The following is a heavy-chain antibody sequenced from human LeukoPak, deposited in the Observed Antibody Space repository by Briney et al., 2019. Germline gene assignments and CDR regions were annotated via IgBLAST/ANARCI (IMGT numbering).Heavy chain of an antibody. CDR3: ASGPGGYYYMDV. D-gene: IGHD1-14*01. V-gene: IGHV4-39*01. CDR1: GFSISSSSYY. Sequence: SETLSLTCTVSGFSISSSSYYWGWIRQPPGKGLEWIGSIYYSGSTYYNPSLKSRATISVDTSKNQFSLKLSSVTAADTAVYYCASGPGGYYYMDVWGKGTTVTVSS. J-gene: IGHJ6*03. CDR2: IYYSGST.